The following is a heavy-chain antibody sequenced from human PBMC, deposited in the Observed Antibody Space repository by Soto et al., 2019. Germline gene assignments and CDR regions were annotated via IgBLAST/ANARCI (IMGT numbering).Heavy chain of an antibody. CDR3: AGLGYCSSTSCYA. V-gene: IGHV4-39*01. CDR1: GGSISSSSFY. D-gene: IGHD2-2*01. J-gene: IGHJ5*02. Sequence: PSETLSLTCTVSGGSISSSSFYWGWIRQPPGKGLEWIGSIYYSGSTYYNPSLKSRVTISVDTSKNQFSLNLSSMTAADTAVYYCAGLGYCSSTSCYAWGQGTLVTVSS. CDR2: IYYSGST.